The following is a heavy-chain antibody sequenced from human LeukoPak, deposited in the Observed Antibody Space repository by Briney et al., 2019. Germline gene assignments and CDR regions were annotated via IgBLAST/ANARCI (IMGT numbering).Heavy chain of an antibody. Sequence: PGGSLRLSCAASGFTFNSYSMNWVRQAPGKGLEWVSSISSSSNYIYYADSVKGRFTISRDNAKNSLYLQMNSLRAEDTAVYYCARDVGYWSGGSCYTYYFDYWGQGTLVTVSS. J-gene: IGHJ4*02. CDR1: GFTFNSYS. CDR2: ISSSSNYI. CDR3: ARDVGYWSGGSCYTYYFDY. V-gene: IGHV3-21*01. D-gene: IGHD2-15*01.